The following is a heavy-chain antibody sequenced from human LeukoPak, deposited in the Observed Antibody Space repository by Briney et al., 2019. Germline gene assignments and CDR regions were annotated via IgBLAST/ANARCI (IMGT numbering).Heavy chain of an antibody. CDR1: GFTFDDYA. J-gene: IGHJ4*02. CDR3: AKARSGYDSSGYPDY. Sequence: PGGSVRLSCAASGFTFDDYAMHWVRQAPGNGLEWVSGISWNSGSIGYADSVKGRFTISRDNAKNSLYLQMNSLRAEDTALYYCAKARSGYDSSGYPDYWGQGTLVTVSS. V-gene: IGHV3-9*01. CDR2: ISWNSGSI. D-gene: IGHD3-22*01.